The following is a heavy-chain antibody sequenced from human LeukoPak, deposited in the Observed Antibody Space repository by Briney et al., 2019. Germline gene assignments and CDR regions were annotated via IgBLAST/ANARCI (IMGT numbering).Heavy chain of an antibody. D-gene: IGHD3-22*01. J-gene: IGHJ4*02. V-gene: IGHV3-23*01. CDR1: GFTFSSYA. Sequence: HAGGSLSLSCAASGFTFSSYAMSWVRQAPGKGLEGVSAISGSGGSTYYADSVKGRFTISRDNPKNTLYLQMNSLRAEDTAVYYCAKDPTWPNYYDSSGEHPHDYWGQGTLVTVSS. CDR3: AKDPTWPNYYDSSGEHPHDY. CDR2: ISGSGGST.